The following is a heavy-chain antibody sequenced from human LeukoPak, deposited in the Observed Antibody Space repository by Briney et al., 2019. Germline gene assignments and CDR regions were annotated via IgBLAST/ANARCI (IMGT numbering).Heavy chain of an antibody. J-gene: IGHJ5*02. CDR2: NYASGNT. CDR1: GGSISSYY. V-gene: IGHV4-4*07. CDR3: ARGRGSSWYYFDP. Sequence: SETLSLTCTVSGGSISSYYWSWVRQPAGKGLEWIGRNYASGNTNYNPSLKGRVTMTVDASKNQFSLNLSSVTAADTAVYYCARGRGSSWYYFDPWGQGTLVTVSS. D-gene: IGHD6-13*01.